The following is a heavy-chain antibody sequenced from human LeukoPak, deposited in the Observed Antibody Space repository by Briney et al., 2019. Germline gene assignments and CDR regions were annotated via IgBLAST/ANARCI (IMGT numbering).Heavy chain of an antibody. CDR2: ITSSGSTI. D-gene: IGHD3-22*01. J-gene: IGHJ5*02. CDR3: ARVYRDYYDSSGYYNWFDP. V-gene: IGHV3-48*03. CDR1: GFTFSSYE. Sequence: GGSLRLSCAASGFTFSSYEMNWVRQAPGNWLEWVSYITSSGSTIYYAGSVKGRFTISRDNAKNSLYLQMNSLRAEDTAVYYCARVYRDYYDSSGYYNWFDPWGQGTLVTVSS.